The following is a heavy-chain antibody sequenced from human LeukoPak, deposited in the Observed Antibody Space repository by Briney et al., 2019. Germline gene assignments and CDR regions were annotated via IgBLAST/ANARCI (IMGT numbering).Heavy chain of an antibody. CDR1: GGSISSSSYY. CDR2: IYYSGST. V-gene: IGHV4-39*01. CDR3: ALTAYGSGSYFSFDY. Sequence: SETLSLTCTVSGGSISSSSYYWGWIRQPPGKGLEWIGSIYYSGSTYYNPSLKSRVTISVDTSKNQFSLKLSSVTAADTAVYYCALTAYGSGSYFSFDYWAREPWSPSPQ. J-gene: IGHJ4*02. D-gene: IGHD3-10*01.